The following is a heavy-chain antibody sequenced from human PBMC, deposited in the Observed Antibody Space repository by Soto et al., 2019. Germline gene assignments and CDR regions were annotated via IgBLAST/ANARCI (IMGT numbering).Heavy chain of an antibody. CDR2: ISYDGSDK. CDR1: GLSFSNSG. J-gene: IGHJ4*02. V-gene: IGHV3-30*18. CDR3: ANWVGRRTTTFFSGPFDF. Sequence: QVQLVESGGGVVQPGRSLRLSCAASGLSFSNSGMHWVRQAPGKGLEWVAVISYDGSDKYYADSVKGRFTISRDNSKNTLYLQMNILRTEDTAVYYCANWVGRRTTTFFSGPFDFWGQGTLVTVSS. D-gene: IGHD2-2*01.